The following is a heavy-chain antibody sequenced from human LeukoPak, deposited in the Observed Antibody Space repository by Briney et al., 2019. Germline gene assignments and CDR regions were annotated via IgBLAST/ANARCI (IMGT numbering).Heavy chain of an antibody. CDR2: ISGSGGST. V-gene: IGHV3-23*01. CDR3: AKDPPRQTRYYYYGMDV. Sequence: GGSLRLSCAASGFTFSSYAMSWVRQAPGKGLEWASAISGSGGSTYYADSVKGRFTISRDNSKNTLYLQMNSLRAEDTAVYYCAKDPPRQTRYYYYGMDVWGQGTTVTVSS. J-gene: IGHJ6*02. CDR1: GFTFSSYA.